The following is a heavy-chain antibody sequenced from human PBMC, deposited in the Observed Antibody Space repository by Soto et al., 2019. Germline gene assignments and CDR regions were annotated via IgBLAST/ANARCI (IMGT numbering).Heavy chain of an antibody. CDR2: ISLYSDGT. J-gene: IGHJ5*02. CDR3: ARVVPGAEAWFGP. Sequence: GSVKVSCKSSGYTFSNYGITWLRQAPGQPLEWLGWISLYSDGTNYAQKFQGRVSMTTDTSTTTAYMELRSPRSDDTAVYYCARVVPGAEAWFGPWGQGTLVTVSS. V-gene: IGHV1-18*01. D-gene: IGHD2-2*01. CDR1: GYTFSNYG.